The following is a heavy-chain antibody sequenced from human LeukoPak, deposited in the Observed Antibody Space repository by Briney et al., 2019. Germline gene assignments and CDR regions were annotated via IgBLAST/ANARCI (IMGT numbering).Heavy chain of an antibody. D-gene: IGHD3-10*01. J-gene: IGHJ4*02. CDR1: GFTFSTYA. CDR2: ISGSGGST. CDR3: AKVRSSGSDRGDFDY. V-gene: IGHV3-23*01. Sequence: GGSLRLSCAASGFTFSTYAMSWVRQAPGKGLEWVSTISGSGGSTYSADSVKGRFTISRDNFMTTVYLQMNSLRAEDTAVYYCAKVRSSGSDRGDFDYWGQGTLVTVSS.